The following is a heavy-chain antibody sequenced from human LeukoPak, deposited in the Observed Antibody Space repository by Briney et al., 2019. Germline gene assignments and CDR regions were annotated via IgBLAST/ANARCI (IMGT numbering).Heavy chain of an antibody. J-gene: IGHJ4*02. CDR2: INHSGYT. Sequence: SETLSLTCAVSGVSFNDYYWSWVRQTPGKGLDGIGEINHSGYTNDSPSLKSRVTLSIDTSRTQFSLNLRSVPVADTGIYYCTRMTTGHDYWGQGTLVTVSS. CDR1: GVSFNDYY. V-gene: IGHV4-34*01. D-gene: IGHD4-17*01. CDR3: TRMTTGHDY.